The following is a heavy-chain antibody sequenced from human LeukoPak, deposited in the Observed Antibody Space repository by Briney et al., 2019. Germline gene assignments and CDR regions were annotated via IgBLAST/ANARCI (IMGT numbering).Heavy chain of an antibody. Sequence: GGSLRLSCAASGFTFTNYAMHWVRQAPGKGLEWVAVVSYVGSNIFYADSVKGRFTISRDNSKNTLYLQMSSPRAEDTAVYYCAKSWSGDQDYFDSWGQGTLVTVSS. CDR1: GFTFTNYA. J-gene: IGHJ4*02. V-gene: IGHV3-30*18. D-gene: IGHD4-17*01. CDR2: VSYVGSNI. CDR3: AKSWSGDQDYFDS.